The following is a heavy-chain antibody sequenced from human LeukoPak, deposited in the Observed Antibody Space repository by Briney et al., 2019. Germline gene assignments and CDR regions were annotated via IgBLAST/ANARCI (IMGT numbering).Heavy chain of an antibody. D-gene: IGHD6-19*01. J-gene: IGHJ4*02. CDR3: ARGGWYYFDY. CDR2: VYYSGSA. V-gene: IGHV4-59*01. Sequence: PSETLSLTCTVSGGSISTYYWSWIRQPPGKGLEWIGYVYYSGSANYNPSLNSRVTISVDTSKNQFSLNLTSVTAADTAVYYCARGGWYYFDYCGQGTPVRVSS. CDR1: GGSISTYY.